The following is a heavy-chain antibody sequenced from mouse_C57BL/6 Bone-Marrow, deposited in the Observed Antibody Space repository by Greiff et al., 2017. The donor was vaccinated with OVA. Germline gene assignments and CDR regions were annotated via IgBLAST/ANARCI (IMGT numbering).Heavy chain of an antibody. CDR1: GFTFSSYA. D-gene: IGHD1-1*01. CDR3: TRVLLLYAMDY. Sequence: EVKLMESGEGLVKPGGSLKLSCAASGFTFSSYAMSWVRQTPEKRLEWVAYISSGGDYIYYADTVKGRFTISRDNARNTLYLQMSSLKSEDTAMYYCTRVLLLYAMDYWGQGTSVTVSS. V-gene: IGHV5-9-1*02. J-gene: IGHJ4*01. CDR2: ISSGGDYI.